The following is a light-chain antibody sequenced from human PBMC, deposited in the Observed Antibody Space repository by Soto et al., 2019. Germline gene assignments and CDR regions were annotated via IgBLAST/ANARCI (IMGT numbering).Light chain of an antibody. J-gene: IGLJ2*01. Sequence: QSALTQPASVSGSPGQSITISCTGTRSDVGGYNFVSWYQQHPGKVPKLLIYDVTHRPSGVSNRFSASKSANTASLTISGLQAEDEADYYGSSYPSTNTLVFGGGTKLTVL. CDR1: RSDVGGYNF. CDR3: SSYPSTNTLV. CDR2: DVT. V-gene: IGLV2-14*01.